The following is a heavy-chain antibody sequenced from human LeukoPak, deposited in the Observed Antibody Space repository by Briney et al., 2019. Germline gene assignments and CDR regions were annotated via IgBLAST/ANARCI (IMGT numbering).Heavy chain of an antibody. CDR2: IHYSGST. Sequence: PSETLSLTCTVSGGSVSGYYWSWIRQPPGKGLEWIGYIHYSGSTNYNPSLKSRVTMSVDTSKNQFSLKLSSVTAADTAVYYCARDRGEPLFDYWGQGTLVTVSS. V-gene: IGHV4-59*02. CDR1: GGSVSGYY. J-gene: IGHJ4*02. D-gene: IGHD1-14*01. CDR3: ARDRGEPLFDY.